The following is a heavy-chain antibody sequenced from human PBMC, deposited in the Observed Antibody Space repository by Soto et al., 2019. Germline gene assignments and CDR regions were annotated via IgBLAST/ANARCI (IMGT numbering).Heavy chain of an antibody. CDR3: AKTARSLWFGELPGPVDY. Sequence: GGSLRLSCAASGFTFSSYAMSWVRQAPGKGLEWVSAISGSGGSTYYADSVKGRFTISRDNSKNMLYLQMNSLRAEDTAVYYCAKTARSLWFGELPGPVDYWGQGTLVTVSS. CDR2: ISGSGGST. CDR1: GFTFSSYA. D-gene: IGHD3-10*01. V-gene: IGHV3-23*01. J-gene: IGHJ4*02.